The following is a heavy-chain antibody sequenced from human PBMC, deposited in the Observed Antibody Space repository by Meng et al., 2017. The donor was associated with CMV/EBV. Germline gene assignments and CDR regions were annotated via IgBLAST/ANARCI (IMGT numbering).Heavy chain of an antibody. J-gene: IGHJ4*02. Sequence: GGSLRLSCAASGFTFSSYSMNWVRQAPGKGLEWVSSISSSSSYIYYADLVKGRFTISRDNAKNSLYLQMNSLRAEDTAVYYCARDHADYYDSSGFDYWGQGTLVTISS. CDR3: ARDHADYYDSSGFDY. CDR2: ISSSSSYI. V-gene: IGHV3-21*01. CDR1: GFTFSSYS. D-gene: IGHD3-22*01.